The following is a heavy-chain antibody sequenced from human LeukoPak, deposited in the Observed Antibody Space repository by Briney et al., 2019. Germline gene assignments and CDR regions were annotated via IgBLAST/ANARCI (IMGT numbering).Heavy chain of an antibody. Sequence: GGSLRLSCAASGFTFSRYSMHWVRHAPGKGLVWVSHVNSDGSGTDYADSVKGRFTIPRDNAKNTLYLQMNSLRVEDTAVYYCVCLGLGGLSLDWGQGTLVTVSS. CDR1: GFTFSRYS. V-gene: IGHV3-74*01. D-gene: IGHD3-16*01. CDR3: VCLGLGGLSLD. CDR2: VNSDGSGT. J-gene: IGHJ4*02.